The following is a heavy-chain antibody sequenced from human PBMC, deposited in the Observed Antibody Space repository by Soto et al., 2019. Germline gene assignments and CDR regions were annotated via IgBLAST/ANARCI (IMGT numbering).Heavy chain of an antibody. CDR1: GFIFSDHY. J-gene: IGHJ6*03. D-gene: IGHD2-2*01. CDR2: ARNKANGYTT. V-gene: IGHV3-72*01. CDR3: AKIYCTGTSCALHYYYMDV. Sequence: PGGSLRLSCAASGFIFSDHYMDWVRQAPGEGLAWVGRARNKANGYTTEYAASVKGRFTISRDDSKNSVYLQMNSLKTEDTAVYYCAKIYCTGTSCALHYYYMDVWGKGTTVTV.